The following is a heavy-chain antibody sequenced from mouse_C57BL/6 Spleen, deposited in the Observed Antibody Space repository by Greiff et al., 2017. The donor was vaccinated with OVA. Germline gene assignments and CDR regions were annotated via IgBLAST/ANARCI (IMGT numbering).Heavy chain of an antibody. Sequence: VQLQQPGAELVKPGASVKLSCTASGFNITDYYMNWVKQRPEQGLEWIGRIDPEGGETKYDPKFQGKATITADTSSNTAYPQLSILTSEYTAVYYCALVITTGGVAMDYWGQGTSVTVSS. J-gene: IGHJ4*01. CDR2: IDPEGGET. CDR1: GFNITDYY. V-gene: IGHV14-2*01. CDR3: ALVITTGGVAMDY. D-gene: IGHD1-1*01.